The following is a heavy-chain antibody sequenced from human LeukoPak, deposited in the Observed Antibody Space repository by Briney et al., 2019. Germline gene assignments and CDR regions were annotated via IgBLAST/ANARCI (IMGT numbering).Heavy chain of an antibody. Sequence: SETLSLTCAVYGGSFNDYYWSWIRQPPGKGLEWIGEINHSASTNYNPSLKSRVTMSVDTSKNQFSLKMTSVTAADMALYYCARADHSSGGLARFDPWGQGTLVTVSS. CDR3: ARADHSSGGLARFDP. D-gene: IGHD3-22*01. CDR1: GGSFNDYY. V-gene: IGHV4-34*01. CDR2: INHSAST. J-gene: IGHJ5*02.